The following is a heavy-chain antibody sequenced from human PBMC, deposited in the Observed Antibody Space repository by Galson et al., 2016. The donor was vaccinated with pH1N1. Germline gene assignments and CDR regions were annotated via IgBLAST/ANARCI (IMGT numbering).Heavy chain of an antibody. CDR3: AKDLSSDYGDYGLDY. CDR1: GFSFSTHG. CDR2: ISGRGEST. D-gene: IGHD4-17*01. V-gene: IGHV3-23*01. Sequence: SLRLSCAASGFSFSTHGMSWVRQAPGKGLDWVSGISGRGESTYYSDSVKGHLTISRDNSKNTLYLQMNSLRTEDTAVYYCAKDLSSDYGDYGLDYWGQGTLVTVSS. J-gene: IGHJ4*02.